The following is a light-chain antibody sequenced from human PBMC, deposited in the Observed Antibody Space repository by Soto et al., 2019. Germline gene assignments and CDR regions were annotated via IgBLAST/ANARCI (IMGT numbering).Light chain of an antibody. V-gene: IGLV1-44*01. J-gene: IGLJ1*01. CDR2: NNN. CDR1: SSNIGTNT. CDR3: AAWDDSLSGHFV. Sequence: QSALTQPASVSGSPGQSITISCSGSSSNIGTNTVSWYQHLPGTAPKLLIYNNNQRPSGVPDRFSGSKSGTSASLAISGLQSEDEADYYCAAWDDSLSGHFVFGTGTKLTVL.